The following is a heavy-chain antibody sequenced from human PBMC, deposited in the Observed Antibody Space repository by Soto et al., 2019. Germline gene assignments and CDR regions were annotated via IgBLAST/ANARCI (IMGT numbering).Heavy chain of an antibody. CDR2: IYYSGST. Sequence: SETLSLTCTVSGGSISSSSYYWGWIRQPPGKGLEWIGSIYYSGSTYYNPSLKSRVTISVDTSKNQFSLKLSSVTAADTAVYYCARQVVAEYFQHWGQGTLVTVSS. CDR3: ARQVVAEYFQH. V-gene: IGHV4-39*01. J-gene: IGHJ1*01. CDR1: GGSISSSSYY.